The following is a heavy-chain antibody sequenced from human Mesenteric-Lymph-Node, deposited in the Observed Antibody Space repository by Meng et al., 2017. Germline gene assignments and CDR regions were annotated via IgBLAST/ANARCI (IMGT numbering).Heavy chain of an antibody. Sequence: QGQLQQWGGGLLKPSETLSLTCGIFGGPFSGYYWYWIRQPPGKGLEWIGEINHRGSTNYNPSLKSRVTISVDKSKNQFSLRLSSVTAADTAVYYCARDARPNWFDPWGQGTLVTVSS. CDR3: ARDARPNWFDP. CDR2: INHRGST. CDR1: GGPFSGYY. V-gene: IGHV4-34*01. D-gene: IGHD2-8*01. J-gene: IGHJ5*02.